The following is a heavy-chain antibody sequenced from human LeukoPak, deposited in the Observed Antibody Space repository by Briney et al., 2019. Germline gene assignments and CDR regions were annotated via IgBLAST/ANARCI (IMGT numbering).Heavy chain of an antibody. Sequence: SETLSLTCTVSGGSVSSDIYYWSWIRQPPGKGLEWNGYIYNSGSTNYNPSLKSRVTISVDASKDQFSLRLSSVTAADTAVYYCARGYCGSTSCYGVFDYWGRGTLVTVSS. V-gene: IGHV4-61*01. J-gene: IGHJ4*02. D-gene: IGHD2-2*01. CDR2: IYNSGST. CDR1: GGSVSSDIYY. CDR3: ARGYCGSTSCYGVFDY.